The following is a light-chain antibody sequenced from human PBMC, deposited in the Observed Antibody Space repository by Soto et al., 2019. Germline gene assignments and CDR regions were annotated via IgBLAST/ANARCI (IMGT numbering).Light chain of an antibody. V-gene: IGLV2-14*01. CDR2: DVS. J-gene: IGLJ1*01. CDR3: SSFSVASPL. Sequence: QSVLTQPASMSGSPGQSVTISCAGTSSDIGGYNYVSWYQHHPGTAPKLIIYDVSSRPSGVSHRFSASKSGNTASLTISGLQAEDEADYYCSSFSVASPLFXTGTKVTVL. CDR1: SSDIGGYNY.